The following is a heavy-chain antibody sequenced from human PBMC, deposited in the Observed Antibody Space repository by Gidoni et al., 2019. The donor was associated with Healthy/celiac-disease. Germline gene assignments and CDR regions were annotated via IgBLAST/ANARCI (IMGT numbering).Heavy chain of an antibody. CDR3: ARAVFLQPPEYYDFGGSWGYYYYYMDV. J-gene: IGHJ6*03. CDR1: GYTFTSYG. V-gene: IGHV1-18*01. Sequence: QVQLVQSGAEVKKPGASVKVSCKASGYTFTSYGISWVRQAPGQGLEWMGWISAYNGNTNYAQKLQGRVTMTTDTSTSTAYMELRSLRSDDTAVYYCARAVFLQPPEYYDFGGSWGYYYYYMDVWGKGTTVTVSS. CDR2: ISAYNGNT. D-gene: IGHD3-3*01.